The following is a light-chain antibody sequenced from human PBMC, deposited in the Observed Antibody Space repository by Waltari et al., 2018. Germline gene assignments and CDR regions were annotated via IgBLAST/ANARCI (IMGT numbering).Light chain of an antibody. CDR1: SSNIGRNG. V-gene: IGLV1-44*01. Sequence: QSVVTQPPSVSGTPGQGVTVSCSGRSSNIGRNGVSWYQQVPGTAPKLLIHTNDQRPSGVPDRFSGSKSGTSASLAISGLQSEDEAHYYCAAWDDSLNGRVFGGGTKVTVL. J-gene: IGLJ2*01. CDR2: TND. CDR3: AAWDDSLNGRV.